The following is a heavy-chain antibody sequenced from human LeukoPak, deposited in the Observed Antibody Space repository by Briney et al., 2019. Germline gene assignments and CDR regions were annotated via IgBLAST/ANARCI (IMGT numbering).Heavy chain of an antibody. V-gene: IGHV4-31*03. Sequence: SETLSLTCTASGGSISSGAYYWSWIRQHPGKGLEWIGYMSYSGSAYYNPSLRSRVSISVDTHRSLYSLKLSSVTAEDTAVYYCARYVGGGNSGGFDYWGQGTLVIVSS. J-gene: IGHJ4*02. CDR3: ARYVGGGNSGGFDY. D-gene: IGHD4-23*01. CDR2: MSYSGSA. CDR1: GGSISSGAYY.